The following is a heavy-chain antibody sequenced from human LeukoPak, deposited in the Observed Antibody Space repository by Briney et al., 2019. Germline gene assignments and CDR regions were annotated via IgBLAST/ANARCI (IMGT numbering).Heavy chain of an antibody. CDR1: GGSISSSSYY. V-gene: IGHV4-39*01. CDR3: ARHACSGGSCSYAFDY. CDR2: IYYSGST. J-gene: IGHJ4*02. D-gene: IGHD2-15*01. Sequence: PSETLSLTCTVSGGSISSSSYYWGWLRPPPGKGLEWIGSIYYSGSTYYNPSLKSRVTISVDTSKNLFSLKLSSVTAADTAVYYCARHACSGGSCSYAFDYWGQGTLVTVSS.